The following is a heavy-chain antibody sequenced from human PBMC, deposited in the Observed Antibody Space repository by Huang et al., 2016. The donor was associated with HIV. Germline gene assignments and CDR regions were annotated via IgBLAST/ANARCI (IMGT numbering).Heavy chain of an antibody. CDR3: ARLTSGWYQDY. J-gene: IGHJ4*02. V-gene: IGHV1-8*01. Sequence: QVQLVQSGPEVKKPGASVKVSCQTSGYIFRNYDINWVRQAPGQGRQWMGWLNPNSGKTAYGQNFQGRVTLTRSTSTGAAYMVLNSLTSQDTAVYYCARLTSGWYQDYWGQGTLVTVSS. D-gene: IGHD6-19*01. CDR2: LNPNSGKT. CDR1: GYIFRNYD.